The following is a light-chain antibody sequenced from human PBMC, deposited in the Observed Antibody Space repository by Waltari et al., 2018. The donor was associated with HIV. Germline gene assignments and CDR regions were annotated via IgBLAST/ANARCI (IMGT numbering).Light chain of an antibody. CDR3: ATWDDSLSGPV. CDR1: SSNIGSNY. J-gene: IGLJ3*02. V-gene: IGLV1-47*01. Sequence: QSVLTQPPSASGTPGQRVAISCSGSSSNIGSNYVYWYQQLPGTAPKVVTYRSNQRPAGVPDRFSGSKSGTSASLAISALRSEDEADYYCATWDDSLSGPVFGGGTKLTVL. CDR2: RSN.